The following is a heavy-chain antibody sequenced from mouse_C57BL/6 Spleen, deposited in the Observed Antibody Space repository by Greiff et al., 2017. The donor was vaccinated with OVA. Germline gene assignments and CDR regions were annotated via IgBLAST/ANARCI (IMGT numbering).Heavy chain of an antibody. CDR1: GFSFNTYA. CDR2: IRSKSNNYAT. J-gene: IGHJ2*01. CDR3: VSGYDDFDY. V-gene: IGHV10-1*01. D-gene: IGHD2-2*01. Sequence: DAGGGLVQPKGSLKLSCAASGFSFNTYAMNWVRQAPGKGLEWVARIRSKSNNYATYYADSVKDRFTISRDDSESMLYLQMNNLKTEDTAMYYCVSGYDDFDYWGQGTTLTVSS.